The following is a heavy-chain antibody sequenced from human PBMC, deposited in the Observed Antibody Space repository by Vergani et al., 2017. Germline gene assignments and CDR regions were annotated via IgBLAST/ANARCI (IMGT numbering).Heavy chain of an antibody. J-gene: IGHJ4*02. D-gene: IGHD3-10*01. V-gene: IGHV3-33*01. Sequence: QVQLVESGGGVVQPGRSLRLSCAASGFTFNSYGMHWVRQAPGKGLEWIGEINNDGHTNYNPSLESRVTVSRDTAKNQFSLNLMSVTAADTAMYYCAVRPRVNLVGGEIVTKRTFDYWSQGSLVTVSS. CDR1: GFTFNSYG. CDR3: AVRPRVNLVGGEIVTKRTFDY. CDR2: INNDGHTN.